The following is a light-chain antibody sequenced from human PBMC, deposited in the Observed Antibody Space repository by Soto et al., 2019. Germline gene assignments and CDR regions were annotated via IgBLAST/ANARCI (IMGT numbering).Light chain of an antibody. CDR1: SSDIGNYNF. V-gene: IGLV2-14*03. CDR3: SSYTSSRTLV. CDR2: DVS. Sequence: QSALTQPASVSGSPGQSITISCTGTSSDIGNYNFVSWYQQHPGKAPKLMIHDVSNRPSGVSDRFSGSKSGNTASLPVSGLQAEDEADYYCSSYTSSRTLVFGGGTKVTVL. J-gene: IGLJ2*01.